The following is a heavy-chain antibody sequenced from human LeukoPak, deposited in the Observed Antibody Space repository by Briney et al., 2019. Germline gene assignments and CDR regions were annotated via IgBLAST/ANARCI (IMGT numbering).Heavy chain of an antibody. CDR2: ISGSGGST. CDR1: GFTFSSYA. V-gene: IGHV3-23*01. D-gene: IGHD5/OR15-5a*01. J-gene: IGHJ4*02. CDR3: ARYGVSSSRSYIDY. Sequence: GGSLRLSCAASGFTFSSYAMSWVRQAPGKGLEWVSAISGSGGSTYYADSVKGRFTISRDNSKNTLYLQMNSLRAEDTAVYYCARYGVSSSRSYIDYWGQGTLVTVSS.